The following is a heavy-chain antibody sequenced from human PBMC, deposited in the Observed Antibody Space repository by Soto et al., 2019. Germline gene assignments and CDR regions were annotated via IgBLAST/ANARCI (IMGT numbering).Heavy chain of an antibody. J-gene: IGHJ4*02. D-gene: IGHD1-26*01. V-gene: IGHV2-5*02. Sequence: QITLKESGPTLVKPTQTLTLTCTFSGFSLTTDRVGVGWIRQPPGEALEWLAVIYWDDTKTYRPSLESRLTIPKDPSKNQVALTMTNMDSVDTATYYCAHAYRGRSLYWGQGTLVTVSS. CDR2: IYWDDTK. CDR1: GFSLTTDRVG. CDR3: AHAYRGRSLY.